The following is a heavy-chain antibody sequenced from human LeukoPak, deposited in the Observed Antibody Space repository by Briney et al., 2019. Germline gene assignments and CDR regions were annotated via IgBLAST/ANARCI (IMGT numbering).Heavy chain of an antibody. V-gene: IGHV4-34*01. Sequence: SETLSLTCAVYGGSFSGYYWSWIRQPPGKGLEWIGEVNHSGSTNYNPSLKSRVTISVDPPKNQFSLKLSSVTAAATAVYYCARERKDIQLWPKERYYYYMDVWGEGTTVTVSS. J-gene: IGHJ6*03. D-gene: IGHD5-18*01. CDR3: ARERKDIQLWPKERYYYYMDV. CDR1: GGSFSGYY. CDR2: VNHSGST.